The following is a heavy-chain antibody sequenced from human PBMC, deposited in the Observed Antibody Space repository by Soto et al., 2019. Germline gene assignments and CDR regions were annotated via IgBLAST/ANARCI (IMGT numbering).Heavy chain of an antibody. D-gene: IGHD4-17*01. CDR1: GFTFDDYT. Sequence: GGSLRLSCAASGFTFDDYTMHWVRQAPGKGLEWVSLISWDGGSTYYADSVKGRFTISRDNSKNSLYLQMNSLRTEDTALYYCAKDADGDYGDYYYYYGMDVWGQGTTVTVSS. V-gene: IGHV3-43*01. CDR2: ISWDGGST. CDR3: AKDADGDYGDYYYYYGMDV. J-gene: IGHJ6*02.